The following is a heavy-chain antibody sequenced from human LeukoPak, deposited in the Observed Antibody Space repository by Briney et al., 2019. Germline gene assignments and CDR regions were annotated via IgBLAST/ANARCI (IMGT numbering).Heavy chain of an antibody. CDR3: ARDINWWGELGN. J-gene: IGHJ4*02. V-gene: IGHV4-39*07. CDR1: GGSMNSGSYY. CDR2: IYHSGST. D-gene: IGHD1-26*01. Sequence: SQTLSLTCTVSGGSMNSGSYYWSWVRQPPGKGLEWIGEIYHSGSTNYNPSLKSRVTISVDKSKNQFSLKLSSVTAADTAVYYCARDINWWGELGNWGQGTLVTVSS.